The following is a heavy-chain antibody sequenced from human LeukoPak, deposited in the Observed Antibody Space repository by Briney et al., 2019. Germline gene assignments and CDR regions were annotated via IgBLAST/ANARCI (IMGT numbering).Heavy chain of an antibody. D-gene: IGHD3-16*01. CDR2: ITGSGTET. Sequence: PGGSLGLSCAASGFTFSSYAMSWVRQAPGKGLEWVSVITGSGTETTYANSAKGRFTISRDNSKNTLYLQMNSLRAEDTALYYCAKGPYRDSNYYMDVWGKGTTVTVSS. CDR1: GFTFSSYA. V-gene: IGHV3-23*01. J-gene: IGHJ6*03. CDR3: AKGPYRDSNYYMDV.